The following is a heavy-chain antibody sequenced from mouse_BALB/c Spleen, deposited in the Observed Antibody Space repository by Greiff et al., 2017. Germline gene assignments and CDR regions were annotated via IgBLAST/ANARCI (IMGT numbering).Heavy chain of an antibody. CDR3: ARGGNYVMDY. CDR2: ISTYYGDA. V-gene: IGHV1S137*01. J-gene: IGHJ4*01. CDR1: GYTFTDYA. D-gene: IGHD2-1*01. Sequence: VQLQESGAELVRPGVSVKISCKGSGYTFTDYAMHWVKQSHAKSLEWIGVISTYYGDASYNQKFKGKATMTVDKSSSTAYMELARLTSEDSAIYYCARGGNYVMDYWGQGTSVTVSS.